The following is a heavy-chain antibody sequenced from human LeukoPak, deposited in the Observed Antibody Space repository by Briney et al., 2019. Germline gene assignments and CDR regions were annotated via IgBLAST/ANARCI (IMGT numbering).Heavy chain of an antibody. Sequence: PGGSLRLSCAASGFTFSSDSMNWVRQAPGKGLEWVSSISSSSSYIYYADSVKGRFTISRDNAKNSLYLQMNSLRAEDTAVYYCAREYYDYVWGSYHLDAFDIWGQGTTVTVSS. D-gene: IGHD3-16*02. V-gene: IGHV3-21*01. J-gene: IGHJ3*02. CDR2: ISSSSSYI. CDR1: GFTFSSDS. CDR3: AREYYDYVWGSYHLDAFDI.